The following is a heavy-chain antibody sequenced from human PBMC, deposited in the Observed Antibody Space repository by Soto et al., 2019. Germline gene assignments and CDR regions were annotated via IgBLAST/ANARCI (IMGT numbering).Heavy chain of an antibody. J-gene: IGHJ6*02. CDR3: ARDPGYCSGGSGPLGYYYYGMDV. V-gene: IGHV1-2*04. Sequence: GASVKVSFKASGYTFTGYYMHWLRQAPGQGLEWMGWINPYSGGTNYAQKFQGWVTMTRDTSISTAYMELSRLRSDDTAVYYCARDPGYCSGGSGPLGYYYYGMDVWGQGTTVTVSS. CDR2: INPYSGGT. CDR1: GYTFTGYY. D-gene: IGHD2-15*01.